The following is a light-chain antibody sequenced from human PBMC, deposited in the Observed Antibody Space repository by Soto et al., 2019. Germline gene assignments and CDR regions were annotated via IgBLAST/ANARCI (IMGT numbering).Light chain of an antibody. J-gene: IGLJ2*01. CDR2: QDN. Sequence: SSELTQPPSVSVSPGQTASITCSGDKLGNKYACWYQQKPGQSPVLVIYQDNKRPSGIPERFSGSNSGNTATLTISGAQAMDEADYYGQAWDSSVVFGGGTKLTVL. CDR3: QAWDSSVV. CDR1: KLGNKY. V-gene: IGLV3-1*01.